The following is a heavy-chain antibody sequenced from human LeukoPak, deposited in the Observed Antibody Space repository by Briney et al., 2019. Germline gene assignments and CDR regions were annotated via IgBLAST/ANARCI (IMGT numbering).Heavy chain of an antibody. V-gene: IGHV4-59*01. CDR1: GGSISSYY. CDR3: ARGAGDILTGYYNEDWFDP. D-gene: IGHD3-9*01. CDR2: IYYSGST. J-gene: IGHJ5*02. Sequence: PSETLSLTCTVSGGSISSYYWSWIRQPPGKGLEWIGYIYYSGSTNYNPSLKSRVTISVDTSKDQFSLKLSSVTAADTAVYYCARGAGDILTGYYNEDWFDPWGQGTLVTVSS.